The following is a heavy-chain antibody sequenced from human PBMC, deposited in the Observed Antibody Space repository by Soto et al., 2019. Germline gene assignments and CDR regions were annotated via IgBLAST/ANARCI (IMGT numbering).Heavy chain of an antibody. J-gene: IGHJ4*02. V-gene: IGHV3-48*02. Sequence: EVQLVESGGGSVQPGGSLRLSCAASGFTFSTFPMNWVRQAPGRGLEWISYISGGGRPISYADSVKGRFTISRDNAKNSLYLQMDSLTDEDTAVYYCARDLGWAFDSWGQGTLVTVSS. CDR1: GFTFSTFP. CDR3: ARDLGWAFDS. D-gene: IGHD6-19*01. CDR2: ISGGGRPI.